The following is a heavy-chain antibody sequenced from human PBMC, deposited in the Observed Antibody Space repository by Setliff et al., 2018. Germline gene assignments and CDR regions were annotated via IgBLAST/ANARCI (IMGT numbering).Heavy chain of an antibody. CDR2: INPSGGST. Sequence: GASVKVSCKASGYTFTSYYMHWVRQAPGQGLEWMGIINPSGGSTSYAQKFQGRVTMTRDTSTSTVYMALSSLRSEDTAVYYCARDSRGEAGSTRQNTFDYWGQGTLVTVSS. CDR3: ARDSRGEAGSTRQNTFDY. CDR1: GYTFTSYY. D-gene: IGHD2-2*01. V-gene: IGHV1-46*01. J-gene: IGHJ4*02.